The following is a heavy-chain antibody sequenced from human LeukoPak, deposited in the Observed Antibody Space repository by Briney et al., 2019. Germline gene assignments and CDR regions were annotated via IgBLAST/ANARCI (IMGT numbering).Heavy chain of an antibody. J-gene: IGHJ6*02. Sequence: PSQTLSLTCTVSGGSISSGGYYWSWIRQHPGKGLEWIGCIYYSGSTYYNPSLKSRVTISVDTSKNQFSLKLSSVTAADTAVYYCARESSELSVRGLYYGMDVWGQGTTVTVSS. V-gene: IGHV4-31*03. CDR3: ARESSELSVRGLYYGMDV. D-gene: IGHD3-10*01. CDR2: IYYSGST. CDR1: GGSISSGGYY.